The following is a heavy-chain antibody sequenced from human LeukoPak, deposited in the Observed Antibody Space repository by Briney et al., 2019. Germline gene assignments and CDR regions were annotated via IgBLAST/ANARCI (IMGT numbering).Heavy chain of an antibody. D-gene: IGHD6-19*01. V-gene: IGHV4-34*01. CDR3: ARYLSSGWSDY. CDR2: INHSGST. CDR1: GGSFSGYY. Sequence: SETLSLTCAVYGGSFSGYYWSWIRQPPGNGLEWIGEINHSGSTNYNPSLKSRVTISVDTSKNQFSLKLSSVTAADTAVYYCARYLSSGWSDYWGQGTLVTVSS. J-gene: IGHJ4*02.